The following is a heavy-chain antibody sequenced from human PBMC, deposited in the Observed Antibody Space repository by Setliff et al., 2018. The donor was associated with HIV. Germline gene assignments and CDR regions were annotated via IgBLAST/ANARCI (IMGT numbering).Heavy chain of an antibody. CDR1: GGTFSSYA. V-gene: IGHV1-69*13. CDR2: IIPIFDAT. Sequence: SVKVSCKASGGTFSSYAINWVRQAPGQGLEWMGHIIPIFDATHYAQKLQGRVKITADDSSDTAYMELSSLRSEDTAVYYCARVPSRYCSPTTCPFFFDYWGQGTLVTVSS. D-gene: IGHD2-15*01. J-gene: IGHJ4*02. CDR3: ARVPSRYCSPTTCPFFFDY.